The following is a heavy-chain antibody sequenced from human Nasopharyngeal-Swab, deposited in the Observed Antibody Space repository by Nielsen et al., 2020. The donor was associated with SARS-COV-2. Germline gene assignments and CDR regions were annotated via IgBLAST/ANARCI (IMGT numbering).Heavy chain of an antibody. J-gene: IGHJ6*02. CDR1: GGTFSSYA. CDR2: ISAYNGNT. CDR3: ARLSGAPRLWMDV. V-gene: IGHV1-18*01. D-gene: IGHD7-27*01. Sequence: ASVQVSCKASGGTFSSYAISWVRQPPGQGLEWMGWISAYNGNTNYAQKLQGRVTMTTDTSTSTAYMELRSLRSDDTAVYYCARLSGAPRLWMDVWGQGTTVTVSS.